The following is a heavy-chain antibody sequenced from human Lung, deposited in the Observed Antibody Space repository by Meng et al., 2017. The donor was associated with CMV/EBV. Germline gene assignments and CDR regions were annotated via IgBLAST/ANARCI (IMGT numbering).Heavy chain of an antibody. D-gene: IGHD2-15*01. Sequence: ASVKVSXKASGYTFTGYYMHWVRQAPGQGLEWMGGINPNSGDTNYAQKFQGRVTMTRDTSINTAYMELSRLRSDDTAMYYCVRGGIVMVPPVNNIRDWGQGTLVTVSS. CDR1: GYTFTGYY. J-gene: IGHJ4*02. V-gene: IGHV1-2*02. CDR3: VRGGIVMVPPVNNIRD. CDR2: INPNSGDT.